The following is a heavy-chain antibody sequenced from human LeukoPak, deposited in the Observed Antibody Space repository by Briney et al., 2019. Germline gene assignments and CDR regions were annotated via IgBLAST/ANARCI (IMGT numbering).Heavy chain of an antibody. CDR3: AVEYFDY. CDR1: GFTFNTYL. CDR2: ITSSSSYI. V-gene: IGHV3-21*01. J-gene: IGHJ4*02. Sequence: GGSLRLSCEASGFTFNTYLMSWVRQAPGKGLEWVSSITSSSSYIYYADSVKGRFTISRDNAKNSLYLQMNSLRAEDTAVYYCAVEYFDYWGQGTLVTVSS.